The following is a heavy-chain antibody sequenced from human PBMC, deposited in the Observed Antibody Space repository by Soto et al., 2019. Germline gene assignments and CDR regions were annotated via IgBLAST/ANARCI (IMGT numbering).Heavy chain of an antibody. CDR1: GYTFTGYY. J-gene: IGHJ4*02. CDR3: AREQTEHTERNFDD. D-gene: IGHD1-1*01. V-gene: IGHV1-2*04. Sequence: GASVKVSCKASGYTFTGYYMHWVRQAPGQGLEWMGWINPNSGGTNYAQKFQGWVTMTRDTSISTAYMELSRLRSDDTAVYYCAREQTEHTERNFDDWGQGTLVTVSS. CDR2: INPNSGGT.